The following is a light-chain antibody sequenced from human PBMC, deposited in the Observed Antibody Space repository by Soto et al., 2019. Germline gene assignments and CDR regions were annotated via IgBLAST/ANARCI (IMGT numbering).Light chain of an antibody. CDR2: SGY. V-gene: IGKV3-15*01. J-gene: IGKJ1*01. CDR1: QSVSSS. CDR3: QKRYSWLRV. Sequence: TQSPATLSVSQGGSAPLCCRASQSVSSSVAWYQHKPGQSPRLVVYSGYKRSPGIPARFSGSGSGTDFTLTISSLESDDFAIYYCQKRYSWLRVFGPGNTVAIK.